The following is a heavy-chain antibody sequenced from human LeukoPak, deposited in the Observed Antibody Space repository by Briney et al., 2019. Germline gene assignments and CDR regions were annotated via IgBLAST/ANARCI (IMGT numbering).Heavy chain of an antibody. D-gene: IGHD5-12*01. CDR1: GGTSSSYA. V-gene: IGHV1-2*02. CDR3: ARQWLRSLRYYMDV. Sequence: ASVKVSCKASGGTSSSYAISWVRQAPGEGLEWMGWINPKSGGTNYAQKFQGRVTMTRDTSITTAYMELSRLRSDDTAVYYCARQWLRSLRYYMDVWGKGTTVTVSS. CDR2: INPKSGGT. J-gene: IGHJ6*03.